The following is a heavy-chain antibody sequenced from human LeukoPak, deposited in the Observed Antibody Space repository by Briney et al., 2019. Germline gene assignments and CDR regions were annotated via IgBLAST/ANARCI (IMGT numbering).Heavy chain of an antibody. CDR1: GFTFYSYA. CDR3: AREAGYDTGGYPRDY. J-gene: IGHJ4*02. Sequence: PGRSLRLSCAASGFTFYSYAMHWVRQAPGKGLECVALIWYDGSNEFYADSVKGRFTISRDNSKNTLYLQMNSLRAEDTAIYYCAREAGYDTGGYPRDYWGQGTLVTVSS. CDR2: IWYDGSNE. D-gene: IGHD2-8*02. V-gene: IGHV3-33*08.